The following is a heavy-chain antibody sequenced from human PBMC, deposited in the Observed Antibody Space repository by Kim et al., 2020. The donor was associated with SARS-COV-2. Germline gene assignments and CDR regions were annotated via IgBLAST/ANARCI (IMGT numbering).Heavy chain of an antibody. J-gene: IGHJ6*02. Sequence: ASVKVSCKASGYTFTGYYMHWVRQAPGQGLEWMGWINPNSGGTNYAQKFQGRVTMTRDTSISTAYMELSRLRSDDAAVYYCARDTRRSRRFLEWLLPQSMDVWGQGTTVTVSS. V-gene: IGHV1-2*02. CDR3: ARDTRRSRRFLEWLLPQSMDV. CDR1: GYTFTGYY. D-gene: IGHD3-3*01. CDR2: INPNSGGT.